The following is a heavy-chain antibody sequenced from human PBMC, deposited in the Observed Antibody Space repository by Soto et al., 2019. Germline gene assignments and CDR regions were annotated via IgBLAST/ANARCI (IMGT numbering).Heavy chain of an antibody. CDR2: IYYSGST. J-gene: IGHJ4*02. CDR1: GGSISSGGYY. Sequence: TLSLTCTVSGGSISSGGYYWSWIRQHPGKGLEWIGYIYYSGSTYYNPSLKSRVTISVDTSKNQFSLKLSSVTAADTAVYYCARESTVTVGLRGYYFDYWGQGTLVTVSS. D-gene: IGHD4-17*01. CDR3: ARESTVTVGLRGYYFDY. V-gene: IGHV4-31*03.